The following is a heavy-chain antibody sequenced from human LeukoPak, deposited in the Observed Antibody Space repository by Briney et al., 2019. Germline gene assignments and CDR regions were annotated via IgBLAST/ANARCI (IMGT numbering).Heavy chain of an antibody. V-gene: IGHV4-4*02. CDR2: IYHSGST. D-gene: IGHD1-26*01. J-gene: IGHJ4*02. Sequence: SETLSLTCAVSGGSISSSNWWSGVRQPPGKGLEWIGEIYHSGSTNYNPSLKGRVTISVDKSKNQFSLKLSSVTAADTAVYYCARARVGATSSLDYWGQGTLVTVSS. CDR3: ARARVGATSSLDY. CDR1: GGSISSSNW.